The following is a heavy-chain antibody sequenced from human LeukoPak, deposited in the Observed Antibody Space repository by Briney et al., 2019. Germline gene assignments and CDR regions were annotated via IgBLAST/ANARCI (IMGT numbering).Heavy chain of an antibody. CDR3: ARGPEYVLYYYMDV. V-gene: IGHV3-21*01. CDR1: GFSFSKHG. D-gene: IGHD6-6*01. Sequence: PGGSLRLSCEASGFSFSKHGLNWVRQAPGKGLDWVASISSSGKYISYAESLKGRFTISRDNAKNSLYLQMNSLRAEDTAVYYCARGPEYVLYYYMDVWGKGTTVTVSS. J-gene: IGHJ6*03. CDR2: ISSSGKYI.